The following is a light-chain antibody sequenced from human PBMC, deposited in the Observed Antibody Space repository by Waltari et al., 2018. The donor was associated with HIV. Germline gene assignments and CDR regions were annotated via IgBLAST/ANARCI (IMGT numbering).Light chain of an antibody. CDR3: SAYLASSSWV. CDR1: DSTLRRTTF. Sequence: QSALTQPRPVSGSPRQTVSLSCPAADSTLRRTTFFSWYQQHAGRAPRVVIFDVDKRPSDVSGRLSASKSGDTASLTISGLQPDDEAIYYCSAYLASSSWVFGSGT. V-gene: IGLV2-11*01. J-gene: IGLJ3*02. CDR2: DVD.